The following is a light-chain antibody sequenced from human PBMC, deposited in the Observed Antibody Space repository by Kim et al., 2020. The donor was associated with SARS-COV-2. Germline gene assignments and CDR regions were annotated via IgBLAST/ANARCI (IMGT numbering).Light chain of an antibody. CDR3: ATWDDTIDGPL. V-gene: IGLV1-44*01. CDR1: SFNIGSNT. CDR2: VNN. J-gene: IGLJ2*01. Sequence: GQRGTISCSGSSFNIGSNTVNRYRHLPGTAPQLLIYVNNQRPSGVPDRFSGSKSGTSASLAISGLQSEDEADYFCATWDDTIDGPLFGGGTQLTVL.